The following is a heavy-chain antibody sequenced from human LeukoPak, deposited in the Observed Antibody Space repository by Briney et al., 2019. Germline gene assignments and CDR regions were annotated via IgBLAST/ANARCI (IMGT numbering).Heavy chain of an antibody. V-gene: IGHV1-2*02. J-gene: IGHJ4*02. CDR3: ARAGPRGDTAMVLTY. CDR2: INPNSGGT. Sequence: ASVKVSCKASGYTFTGYYMHWVRQAPGQGLEWMGWINPNSGGTNYAQKFQGRVTMTRDTSISTAYMGLSRLRSEDTAVYYCARAGPRGDTAMVLTYWGQGTLVTVSS. D-gene: IGHD5-18*01. CDR1: GYTFTGYY.